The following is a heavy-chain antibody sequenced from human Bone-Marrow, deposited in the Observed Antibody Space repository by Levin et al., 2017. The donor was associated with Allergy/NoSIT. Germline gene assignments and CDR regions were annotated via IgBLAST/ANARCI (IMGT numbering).Heavy chain of an antibody. J-gene: IGHJ6*02. D-gene: IGHD3-16*01. CDR3: AREWGTGGLILSPTDGMDV. CDR1: GYTFTSYY. Sequence: ASVKVSCKASGYTFTSYYIHWVRQAPGQGLEWMGLINPSGGSKSYAQKFQGRFTMTREMSTTTVYMELSSLRSEDTALYYCAREWGTGGLILSPTDGMDVWGQGTTVTVSS. CDR2: INPSGGSK. V-gene: IGHV1-46*01.